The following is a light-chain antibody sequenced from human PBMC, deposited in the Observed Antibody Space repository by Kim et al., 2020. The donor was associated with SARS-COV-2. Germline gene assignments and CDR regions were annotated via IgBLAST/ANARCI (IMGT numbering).Light chain of an antibody. CDR3: QAWDSSTAV. CDR1: KLGDKY. J-gene: IGLJ3*02. V-gene: IGLV3-1*01. Sequence: VSPRQPASVTCSGDKLGDKYACWYQQKPGQSPVLVIYQDSKRPAGIPERFSGSNSGNTATLTISGTQAMDEADYYCQAWDSSTAVFGGGTQLTVL. CDR2: QDS.